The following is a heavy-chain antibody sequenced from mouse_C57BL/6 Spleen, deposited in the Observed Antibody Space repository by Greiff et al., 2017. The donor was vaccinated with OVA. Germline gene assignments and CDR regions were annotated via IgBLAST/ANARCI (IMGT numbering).Heavy chain of an antibody. CDR1: GYTFPEYT. V-gene: IGHV1-62-2*01. CDR3: ARHEAHYYGYDTWFAY. D-gene: IGHD2-2*01. CDR2: FYPGSGSI. Sequence: QVQLQQSGAELVKPGASVKLSCKASGYTFPEYTIHWVKQRSGQGLEWIGWFYPGSGSIKYNEKFKDKATLTAAKSSTTVYMELSRLTAEDSAVYFCARHEAHYYGYDTWFAYWGQGTLVTVSA. J-gene: IGHJ3*01.